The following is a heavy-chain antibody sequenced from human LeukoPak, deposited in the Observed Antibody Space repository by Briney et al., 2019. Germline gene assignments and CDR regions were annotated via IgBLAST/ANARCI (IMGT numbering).Heavy chain of an antibody. CDR2: ISDHGGST. D-gene: IGHD2-2*02. V-gene: IGHV3-23*01. Sequence: GGSLRLSCAASGFTFSSYAMSWVRQAPGKGLEWVSGISDHGGSTNYVDSVKGRFTISRDNSKNTLYLQMNSLRAEDTAVYYCAEDPTPTYCSSTSCYIGYMDVWGKGTTVTVSS. J-gene: IGHJ6*03. CDR3: AEDPTPTYCSSTSCYIGYMDV. CDR1: GFTFSSYA.